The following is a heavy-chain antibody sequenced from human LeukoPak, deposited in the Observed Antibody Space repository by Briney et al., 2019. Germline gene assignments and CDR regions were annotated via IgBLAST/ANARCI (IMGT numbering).Heavy chain of an antibody. CDR2: IYASGST. CDR1: GGSIISYY. V-gene: IGHV4-4*07. D-gene: IGHD6-6*01. CDR3: ARGPWGSTSLFDY. J-gene: IGHJ4*02. Sequence: NPSKTLSLTCTVSGGSIISYYWSWIRQPAGKGLEWIGRIYASGSTNYNPSLKSRVTMSVDTSKNQFSLKLTSVTAADTAVYYCARGPWGSTSLFDYWGQGTLVTVSS.